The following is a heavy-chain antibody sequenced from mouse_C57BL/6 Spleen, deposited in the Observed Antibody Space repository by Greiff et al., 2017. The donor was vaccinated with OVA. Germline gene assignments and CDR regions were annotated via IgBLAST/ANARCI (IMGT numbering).Heavy chain of an antibody. V-gene: IGHV1-69*01. CDR1: GYTFTSYW. CDR2: IDPSDSYT. CDR3: AREEPYYGSEKVLAY. J-gene: IGHJ3*01. D-gene: IGHD1-1*01. Sequence: QVQLQQPGAELVMPGASVKLSCKASGYTFTSYWMHWVKQRPGQGLEWIGEIDPSDSYTNYNQKFKGKSTLTVDKSSSTAYMQLSSLTSEDSAVYDCAREEPYYGSEKVLAYWGQGTLVTVSA.